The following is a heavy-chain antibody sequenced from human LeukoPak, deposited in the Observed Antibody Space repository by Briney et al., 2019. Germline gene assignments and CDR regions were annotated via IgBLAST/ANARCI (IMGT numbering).Heavy chain of an antibody. Sequence: GGSLRLSRAASGFTFSNYNMNWVRQAPGKGLEWVSYISSSSSTIYYADSVKGRFTISRDNAKNSLYLQMNSLRAEDTAVYFCARGRPSDYWGQGTLVTVSS. CDR1: GFTFSNYN. J-gene: IGHJ4*02. D-gene: IGHD6-25*01. CDR2: ISSSSSTI. CDR3: ARGRPSDY. V-gene: IGHV3-48*01.